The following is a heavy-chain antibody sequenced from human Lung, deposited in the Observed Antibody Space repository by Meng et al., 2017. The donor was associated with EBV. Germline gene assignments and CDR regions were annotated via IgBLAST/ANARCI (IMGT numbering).Heavy chain of an antibody. CDR1: GGSITRSGYF. J-gene: IGHJ4*02. Sequence: QGQLQESGPGLVKPSQPLSLTGTFSGGSITRSGYFWVWIRQPPGKGLEWIGSIYYRGGSFYNPSLQSRVTMSADTSKNQFSLKLTSVTAADTAVYYCARQDSGTYPILANWGQGTLVTVS. V-gene: IGHV4-39*01. CDR3: ARQDSGTYPILAN. D-gene: IGHD1-26*01. CDR2: IYYRGGS.